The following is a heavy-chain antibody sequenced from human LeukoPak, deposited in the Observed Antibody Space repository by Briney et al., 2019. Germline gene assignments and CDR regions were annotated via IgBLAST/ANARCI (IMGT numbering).Heavy chain of an antibody. CDR2: INPNSGGT. CDR1: GYTFTGYY. V-gene: IGHV1-2*02. J-gene: IGHJ4*02. D-gene: IGHD4-23*01. Sequence: ASVKVSCKASGYTFTGYYMHWVRQAPGQGLEWMGWINPNSGGTNYAQKFQGRVTITADKSTSTAYMELSSLRSEDTAVYYCATAVVTHAQMDDWGQGTLVTVSS. CDR3: ATAVVTHAQMDD.